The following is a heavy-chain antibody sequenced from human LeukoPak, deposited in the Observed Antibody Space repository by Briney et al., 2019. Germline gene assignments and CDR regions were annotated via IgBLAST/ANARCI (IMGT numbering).Heavy chain of an antibody. CDR2: IKQDGSEK. CDR3: ARAVAVVVMDY. CDR1: GFTFSSYW. V-gene: IGHV3-7*01. J-gene: IGHJ4*02. D-gene: IGHD6-19*01. Sequence: GGSLRLSCAASGFTFSSYWMSWVRQAPGKGLEWVANIKQDGSEKYYVDSVKVRFTISRDNAKNSLYLQMNSLRAEDTAVYYCARAVAVVVMDYWGQGTLVTVSS.